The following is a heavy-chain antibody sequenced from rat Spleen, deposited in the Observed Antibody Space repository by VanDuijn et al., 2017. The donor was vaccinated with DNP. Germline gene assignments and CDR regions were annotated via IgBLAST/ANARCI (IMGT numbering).Heavy chain of an antibody. J-gene: IGHJ2*01. V-gene: IGHV5-7*01. CDR2: ISYDGSST. Sequence: EVKLVESGGGLVQPGRSLKLSCAASGFTFSDYNMAWVRQAPKKGLEWVATISYDGSSTYYRDSVKGRFTISRDNAKSTLYLQMDSLRSEDSATYFCTTRGIYGGYDYWGQGVMVTVSS. CDR1: GFTFSDYN. D-gene: IGHD1-11*01. CDR3: TTRGIYGGYDY.